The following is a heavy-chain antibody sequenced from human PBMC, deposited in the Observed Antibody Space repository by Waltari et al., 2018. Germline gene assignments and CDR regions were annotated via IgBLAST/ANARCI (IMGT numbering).Heavy chain of an antibody. D-gene: IGHD6-13*01. J-gene: IGHJ5*02. CDR2: INHSGST. V-gene: IGHV4-34*01. CDR3: ARPSSSWSPDNWFDP. Sequence: QVQLQQWGAGLLKPSETLSLTCAVYGGSFSGYYWSWIRQPPGKGLEWIGEINHSGSTNYNPSLKSRVTISVDTSKNQSSLKLSSVTAADTAVYYCARPSSSWSPDNWFDPWGQGTLVTVSS. CDR1: GGSFSGYY.